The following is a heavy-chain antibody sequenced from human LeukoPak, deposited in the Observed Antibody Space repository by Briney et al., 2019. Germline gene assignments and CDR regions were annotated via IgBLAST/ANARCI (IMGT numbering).Heavy chain of an antibody. Sequence: GGSLRLSCAASGFTFSSYGMHWVRQAPGKGLEWVAVIWYDGSNKYYADSVKGRFTISRDNSKNTLYLQMNSLRAEDTAVYYCAREFFPSGEFDYWGQGTVVTVSS. CDR1: GFTFSSYG. V-gene: IGHV3-33*01. CDR2: IWYDGSNK. J-gene: IGHJ4*02. D-gene: IGHD4-17*01. CDR3: AREFFPSGEFDY.